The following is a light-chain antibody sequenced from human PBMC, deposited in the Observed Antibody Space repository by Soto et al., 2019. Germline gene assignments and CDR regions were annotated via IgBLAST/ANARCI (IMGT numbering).Light chain of an antibody. V-gene: IGLV2-18*01. CDR1: SSDVGSYNR. Sequence: QSVLTQPPSVSGSPGQSVTISCTGTSSDVGSYNRVSWYQQPPGTAPKLMIYEVSNRPSGVPDRFSGSKSGTPSSLANTGLQAEDDRRLSVVVFGGGTKLTVL. J-gene: IGLJ2*01. CDR2: EVS. CDR3: VV.